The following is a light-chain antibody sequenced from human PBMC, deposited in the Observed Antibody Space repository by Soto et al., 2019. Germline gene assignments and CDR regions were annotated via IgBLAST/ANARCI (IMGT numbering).Light chain of an antibody. CDR3: QTWGTGFWV. V-gene: IGLV4-69*01. CDR2: LNSDGSH. J-gene: IGLJ3*02. Sequence: QAVLTQSPSASASLGASVKLTCTLSSGHSNYAIAWHQQQPDKGPLYLMKLNSDGSHSKGDGISDRFSGSSSGAERYLTISRLQSEDEAESYCQTWGTGFWVFGGGTKLTVL. CDR1: SGHSNYA.